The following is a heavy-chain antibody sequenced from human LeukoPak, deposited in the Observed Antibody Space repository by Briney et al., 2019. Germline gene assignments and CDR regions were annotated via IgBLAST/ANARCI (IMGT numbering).Heavy chain of an antibody. Sequence: GGSLRLSCAVSGFTFSSRWMTWVRQAPGKGLEWVGFIRSKAYGGTTEYAASVKGRFTISRDDSKSIAYLQMNSLKTEDTAVYYCTAPSITIFGVVTAFDYWGQGTLVTVSS. J-gene: IGHJ4*02. CDR3: TAPSITIFGVVTAFDY. D-gene: IGHD3-3*01. CDR1: GFTFSSRW. V-gene: IGHV3-49*04. CDR2: IRSKAYGGTT.